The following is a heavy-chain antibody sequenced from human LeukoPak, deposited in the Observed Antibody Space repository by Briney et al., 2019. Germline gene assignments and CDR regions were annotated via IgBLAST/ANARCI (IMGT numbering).Heavy chain of an antibody. J-gene: IGHJ6*03. Sequence: ASVKVSCKASGYTFTSYDINWVRQATGQGLEWMGWMNPNSGNTGYARKFQGRVTMTRNTSISTAYMELSSLRSEDTAVYYCARVNVDYGGNSAWLGYYYYYMDVWGKGTTVTVSS. D-gene: IGHD4-23*01. CDR1: GYTFTSYD. V-gene: IGHV1-8*01. CDR3: ARVNVDYGGNSAWLGYYYYYMDV. CDR2: MNPNSGNT.